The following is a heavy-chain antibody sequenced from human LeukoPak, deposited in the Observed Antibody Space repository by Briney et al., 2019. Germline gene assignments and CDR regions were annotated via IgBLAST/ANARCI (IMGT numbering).Heavy chain of an antibody. Sequence: ASVKVSCKASGYTFTGDYMHWVRQAPGQGLDWMGWINPNSGGTNYAQKFQGRVTMTSDTSISTAYMELSRLRSDDTAVYYCAREAPSVILISSGENYFDYWGQGTLVTVSS. D-gene: IGHD3-10*01. J-gene: IGHJ4*02. CDR2: INPNSGGT. CDR1: GYTFTGDY. CDR3: AREAPSVILISSGENYFDY. V-gene: IGHV1-2*02.